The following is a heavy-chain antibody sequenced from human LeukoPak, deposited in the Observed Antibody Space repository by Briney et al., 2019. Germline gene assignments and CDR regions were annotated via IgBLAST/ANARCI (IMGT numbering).Heavy chain of an antibody. V-gene: IGHV3-30*18. CDR1: GFTFSSYG. J-gene: IGHJ5*02. Sequence: GGSLRLSCAASGFTFSSYGMHWVRQAPGKGLEWVAVISYDGSNKYYADSVKGRFTISRDNSKNTLYLQMNSLRAEDTAVYYCAKSSSYYYGSGNYSRRDWFDPWGQGTLVTVSS. CDR3: AKSSSYYYGSGNYSRRDWFDP. CDR2: ISYDGSNK. D-gene: IGHD3-10*01.